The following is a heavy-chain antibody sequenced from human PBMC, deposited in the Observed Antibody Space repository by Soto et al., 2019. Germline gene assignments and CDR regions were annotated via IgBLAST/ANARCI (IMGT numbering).Heavy chain of an antibody. CDR1: GYTFTSYY. D-gene: IGHD1-26*01. CDR2: INPSGGST. J-gene: IGHJ4*02. CDR3: ARPTYIVGATILFDY. Sequence: ASVKVSCKASGYTFTSYYMHWVRQAPGQGLEWMGIINPSGGSTSYAQKFQGRVTMTRDTSTSTVYMELSSLRSEDTAVYYCARPTYIVGATILFDYWGQGTLVTVSS. V-gene: IGHV1-46*01.